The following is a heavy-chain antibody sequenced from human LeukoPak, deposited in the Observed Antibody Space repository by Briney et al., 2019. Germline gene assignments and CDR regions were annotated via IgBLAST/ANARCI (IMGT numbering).Heavy chain of an antibody. V-gene: IGHV3-64*01. J-gene: IGHJ4*02. CDR3: ARGGCSGPDCFDY. Sequence: GGSLRLSCAASGFTFSSYAMHWVRQAPGKGLEYVSAISSNGGSTYYANSVKGRFTISRDNSKNTLYLQMGSLRAEDMAVYYCARGGCSGPDCFDYWGQGTLVTVSS. CDR2: ISSNGGST. CDR1: GFTFSSYA. D-gene: IGHD2-15*01.